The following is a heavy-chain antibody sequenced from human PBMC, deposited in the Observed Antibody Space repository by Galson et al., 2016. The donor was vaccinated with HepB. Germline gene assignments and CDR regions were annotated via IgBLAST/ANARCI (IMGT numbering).Heavy chain of an antibody. J-gene: IGHJ2*01. Sequence: TLSLTCTVSGGSISSGGYYWSWIRQHPGKGLEWIGYIYYSGSTYYNPSLKSRVTISVDTSKNQFSLKLSSVTAADTAVYYCARVATSYYWYFDLWGRGTLVTVSS. CDR3: ARVATSYYWYFDL. D-gene: IGHD5-12*01. V-gene: IGHV4-31*03. CDR2: IYYSGST. CDR1: GGSISSGGYY.